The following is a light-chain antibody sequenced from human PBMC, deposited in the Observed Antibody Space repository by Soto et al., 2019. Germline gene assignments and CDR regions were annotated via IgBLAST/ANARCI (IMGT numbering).Light chain of an antibody. Sequence: EIVLTQSPGTLSLSPGERATLSCRASQSVSSSYLAWYQQKPGQAPRLLIDGASSRATGILDRFSGSGSGTDFTLTSSRLEPEDFAVYYCQQYGSSPPVTFGQGTRLEI. V-gene: IGKV3-20*01. CDR2: GAS. CDR3: QQYGSSPPVT. J-gene: IGKJ5*01. CDR1: QSVSSSY.